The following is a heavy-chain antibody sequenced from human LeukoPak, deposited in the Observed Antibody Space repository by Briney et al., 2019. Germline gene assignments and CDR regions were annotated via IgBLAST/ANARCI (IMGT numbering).Heavy chain of an antibody. CDR3: ARDRARYSYFDY. Sequence: GASVKVSCKAAGYTFTGYYMHWVRQAPGQELEWMGWINPNSGGTNYAQKFQGRVTMTRDTSISTAYMELSRLRYDDTAVYYCARDRARYSYFDYWGQGTLVTVSS. V-gene: IGHV1-2*02. CDR1: GYTFTGYY. J-gene: IGHJ4*02. D-gene: IGHD5-18*01. CDR2: INPNSGGT.